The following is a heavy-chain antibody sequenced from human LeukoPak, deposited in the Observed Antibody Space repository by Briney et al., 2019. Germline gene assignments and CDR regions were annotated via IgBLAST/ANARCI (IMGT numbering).Heavy chain of an antibody. CDR1: GYTFIGYF. CDR2: INPNSGGT. D-gene: IGHD6-19*01. CDR3: ARRAVGNSYYYSMDV. J-gene: IGHJ6*03. V-gene: IGHV1-2*02. Sequence: GASVKVSCRASGYTFIGYFMHWVRQAPGHGLEWMGWINPNSGGTTYAQKFQDRVTMTRDTSISTAYMELNSLRSDDTAVYYCARRAVGNSYYYSMDVWGKGTTVTVSS.